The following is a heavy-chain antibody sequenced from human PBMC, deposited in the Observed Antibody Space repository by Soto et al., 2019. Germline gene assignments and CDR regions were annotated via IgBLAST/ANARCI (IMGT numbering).Heavy chain of an antibody. CDR3: PIAMAEKWPPFNY. V-gene: IGHV3-23*01. CDR2: ISGDGGST. D-gene: IGHD5-12*01. Sequence: PGGSLRLSCASSGFTFSSYAMSWVRQAPGKGLEWVSAISGDGGSTYYGDSVKGRFTMSRDISKNTLYLQMDSLRPEDTAVYYCPIAMAEKWPPFNYGGQETLVTVSS. CDR1: GFTFSSYA. J-gene: IGHJ4*02.